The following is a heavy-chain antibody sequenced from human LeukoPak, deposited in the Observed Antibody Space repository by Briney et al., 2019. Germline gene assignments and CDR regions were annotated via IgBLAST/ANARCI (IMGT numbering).Heavy chain of an antibody. Sequence: QAGGSLRLSCAASGFTVSNNYMSWVRQTPGKGLEWVSVIYVGGSAYYADSVKGRSTISGDSSKNTLYLQMNSLRAEDTAVYYCARLKIDGTHFDYWGQGTLVTVSS. CDR1: GFTVSNNY. D-gene: IGHD3-9*01. J-gene: IGHJ4*02. CDR2: IYVGGSA. V-gene: IGHV3-53*01. CDR3: ARLKIDGTHFDY.